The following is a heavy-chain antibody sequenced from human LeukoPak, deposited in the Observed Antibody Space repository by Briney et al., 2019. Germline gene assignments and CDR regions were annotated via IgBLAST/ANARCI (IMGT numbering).Heavy chain of an antibody. CDR1: GFIFSHHG. J-gene: IGHJ4*01. CDR2: IWSDATNR. D-gene: IGHD4-11*01. Sequence: GGSLRLSCAASGFIFSHHGMHWVRQAPGKGLEWVAVIWSDATNRFYADSVKGRFTISRDNSQNTVFLQMNSLRVKDTAIYYCARDAQRGFDYSDSLKNWGHGTLVTVSS. V-gene: IGHV3-33*01. CDR3: ARDAQRGFDYSDSLKN.